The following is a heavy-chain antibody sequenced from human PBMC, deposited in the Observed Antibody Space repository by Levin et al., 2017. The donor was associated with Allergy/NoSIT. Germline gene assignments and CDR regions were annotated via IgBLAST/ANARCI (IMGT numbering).Heavy chain of an antibody. Sequence: KPGESLKISCKASGYTFTSYAMNWVRQAPGQGLEWMGWINTNTGNPTYAQAFTGRFVFSLDTSVSTAYLQISSLKAEDTAVYYCARAVYDFWSGSMAYFDYWGQGTLVTVSS. CDR1: GYTFTSYA. J-gene: IGHJ4*02. CDR2: INTNTGNP. CDR3: ARAVYDFWSGSMAYFDY. V-gene: IGHV7-4-1*02. D-gene: IGHD3-3*01.